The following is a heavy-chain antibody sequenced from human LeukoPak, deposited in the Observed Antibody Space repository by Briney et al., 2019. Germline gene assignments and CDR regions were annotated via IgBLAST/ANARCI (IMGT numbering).Heavy chain of an antibody. CDR2: ISGSGGST. CDR1: GFTFSSYA. CDR3: AKHPLGAQLWSTFGYFDY. D-gene: IGHD5-18*01. J-gene: IGHJ4*02. V-gene: IGHV3-23*01. Sequence: PGGSLRLSCAASGFTFSSYAMSWVRQAPGKGLEWVSAISGSGGSTYYADSVKGRFTISRDNSKNTLYLQMNSLRAEDTAVYYCAKHPLGAQLWSTFGYFDYWGQGTLVTVSS.